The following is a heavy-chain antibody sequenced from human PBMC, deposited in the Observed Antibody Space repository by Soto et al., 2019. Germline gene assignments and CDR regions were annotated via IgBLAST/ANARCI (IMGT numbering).Heavy chain of an antibody. CDR1: GYRFSSYW. J-gene: IGHJ4*02. Sequence: GESLKISCQGSGYRFSSYWIAWVRQMPGKGLEWMGIIYPGDSDTIYSPSFQGQVTISADKSISTAYLQWSSLKASDTAMYYCARLRHIAAAGDWGQGTLVTVSS. CDR2: IYPGDSDT. CDR3: ARLRHIAAAGD. D-gene: IGHD6-13*01. V-gene: IGHV5-51*01.